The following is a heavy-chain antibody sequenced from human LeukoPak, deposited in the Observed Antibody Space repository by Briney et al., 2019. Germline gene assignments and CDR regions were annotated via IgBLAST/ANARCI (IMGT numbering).Heavy chain of an antibody. CDR3: ARDPPLTYSSSWLLDY. CDR2: ISYDGSNK. V-gene: IGHV3-30-3*01. Sequence: GRSLRLSCAASGFTFSSYAMHWVRQAPGKGLEWVAVISYDGSNKYYADSVKGRFTISRDNSKNTLYLQMNSLRAEDTAVYYCARDPPLTYSSSWLLDYWGQGTLVTVSS. J-gene: IGHJ4*02. CDR1: GFTFSSYA. D-gene: IGHD6-13*01.